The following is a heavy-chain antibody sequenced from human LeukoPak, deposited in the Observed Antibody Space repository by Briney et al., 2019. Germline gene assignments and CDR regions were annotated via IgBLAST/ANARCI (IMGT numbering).Heavy chain of an antibody. CDR3: ARDRDGGYNFDY. V-gene: IGHV4-61*08. CDR2: IYYSGST. J-gene: IGHJ4*02. Sequence: PSETLSLTCTVSGGSISSGGYYWSWIRQHPGKGLEWIGYIYYSGSTNYNPSLKSRVTISVDTSKNQFSLKLSSVTAADTAVYYCARDRDGGYNFDYWGQGTLVTVSS. CDR1: GGSISSGGYY. D-gene: IGHD5-12*01.